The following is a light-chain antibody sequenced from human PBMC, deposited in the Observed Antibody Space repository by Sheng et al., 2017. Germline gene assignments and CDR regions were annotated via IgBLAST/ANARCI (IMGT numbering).Light chain of an antibody. CDR2: QDD. Sequence: SYEVTQPPSVSVSPGQTASITCSGERLGDKYVCWYQQKPGQPPVLVIYQDDRRPSGIPERFSGSNSGNTATLTISGTQAMDEADYYCQAWDRGEDYVFGTGTKVTVL. V-gene: IGLV3-1*01. CDR3: QAWDRGEDYV. CDR1: RLGDKY. J-gene: IGLJ1*01.